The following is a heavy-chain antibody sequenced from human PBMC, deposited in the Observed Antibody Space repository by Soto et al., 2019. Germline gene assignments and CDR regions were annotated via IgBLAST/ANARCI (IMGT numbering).Heavy chain of an antibody. D-gene: IGHD6-19*01. V-gene: IGHV3-74*01. CDR1: GFTFSSYW. Sequence: EVQLVESGGGLVQPGGSLRLSCAASGFTFSSYWMHWVRQTPGKGLVWVSRINGDGSSASYADSVKGRFSVSRDNAKNTLYLQMNSLRAEDTAVYYCARDNVYSTGWDFDYWGQGILVTVSS. CDR2: INGDGSSA. J-gene: IGHJ4*02. CDR3: ARDNVYSTGWDFDY.